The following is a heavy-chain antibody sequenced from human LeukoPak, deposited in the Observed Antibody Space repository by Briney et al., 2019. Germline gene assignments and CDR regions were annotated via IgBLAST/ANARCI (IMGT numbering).Heavy chain of an antibody. CDR1: GGSVSSGSYY. CDR3: ARDPQYSSSSDAFDI. Sequence: SETLSLTCTVSGGSVSSGSYYWSWIRQPPGKGLEWIGYIYYSGSTNYNPSLMSRVTISVDTSKNQFSLKLSSVTAADTAVYFCARDPQYSSSSDAFDIWGQGTMVTVSS. D-gene: IGHD6-13*01. J-gene: IGHJ3*02. V-gene: IGHV4-61*01. CDR2: IYYSGST.